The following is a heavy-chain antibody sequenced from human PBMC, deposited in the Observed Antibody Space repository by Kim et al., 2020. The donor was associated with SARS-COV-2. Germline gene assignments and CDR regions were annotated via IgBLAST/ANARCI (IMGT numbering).Heavy chain of an antibody. Sequence: GGSLRLSCAASGFTFSSYGMHWVRQAPGKGLEWVAVIWYDGSNKYYADSVKGRFTISRDNSKNTLYLQMNSLRAEDTAVYYCARDLAPRTVVTRVPFDYWGQGTLVTVSS. CDR2: IWYDGSNK. J-gene: IGHJ4*02. V-gene: IGHV3-33*01. CDR1: GFTFSSYG. D-gene: IGHD2-21*02. CDR3: ARDLAPRTVVTRVPFDY.